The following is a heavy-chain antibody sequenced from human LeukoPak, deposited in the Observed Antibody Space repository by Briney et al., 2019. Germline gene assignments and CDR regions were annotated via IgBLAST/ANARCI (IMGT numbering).Heavy chain of an antibody. J-gene: IGHJ4*02. Sequence: KPSETLSLTCTVFGGSISSYYWSWIRQPPGKGLEWIGYIYYSGSTNYNPSLKSQVTISVDTSKNQFSLKLSSVTAADTAVYYCARGGAAAMDYWGQGTLVTVSS. D-gene: IGHD6-13*01. CDR2: IYYSGST. CDR1: GGSISSYY. V-gene: IGHV4-59*01. CDR3: ARGGAAAMDY.